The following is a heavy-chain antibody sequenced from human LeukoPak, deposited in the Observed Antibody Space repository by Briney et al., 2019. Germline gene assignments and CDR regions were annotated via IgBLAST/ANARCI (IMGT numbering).Heavy chain of an antibody. J-gene: IGHJ4*02. CDR1: GYTFTSYG. CDR3: ARESHVTREDY. V-gene: IGHV1-18*01. D-gene: IGHD3-10*01. CDR2: ISANDGNT. Sequence: ASVKVSCKAPGYTFTSYGISWVRQAPGQGLEWMGWISANDGNTDYPQKLQGRVTMTTDTSTSTAYMELRSLRSDDTAVYYCARESHVTREDYWGQGTLVTVSS.